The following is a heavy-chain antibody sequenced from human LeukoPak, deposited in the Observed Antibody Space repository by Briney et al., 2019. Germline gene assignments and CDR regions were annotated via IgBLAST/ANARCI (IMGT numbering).Heavy chain of an antibody. J-gene: IGHJ4*02. Sequence: PGGTLRLSCAASGFTFTNYGMIWVRQAPGRGLEGVSAISGSGRSTYYADSVKGRFTISRDNSKNTLYLQMNSLRAEDTAVYYCAKVSTTVTTMYYFDYWGQGTLVTVSS. D-gene: IGHD4-17*01. CDR3: AKVSTTVTTMYYFDY. CDR1: GFTFTNYG. CDR2: ISGSGRST. V-gene: IGHV3-23*01.